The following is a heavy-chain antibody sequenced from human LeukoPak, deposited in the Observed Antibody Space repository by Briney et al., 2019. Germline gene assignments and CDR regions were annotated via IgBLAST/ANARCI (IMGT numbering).Heavy chain of an antibody. CDR1: GGTFSSYA. V-gene: IGHV1-69*05. Sequence: ASVKVSCKASGGTFSSYAISWVRQAPGQGLEWMGRIIPIFGTANYAQKFQGRVTITTDESTSTAYMELSSLRSEDTAVYYCARRAEYSSGWKKVDYFDYWGQGTLVTVSS. J-gene: IGHJ4*02. D-gene: IGHD6-19*01. CDR3: ARRAEYSSGWKKVDYFDY. CDR2: IIPIFGTA.